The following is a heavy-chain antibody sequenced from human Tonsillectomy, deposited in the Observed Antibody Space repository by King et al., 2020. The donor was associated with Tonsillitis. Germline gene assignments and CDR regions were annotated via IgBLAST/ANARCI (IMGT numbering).Heavy chain of an antibody. CDR1: GCTFSSYA. Sequence: DVQLVESGGGLVQPGGSLRLSCAASGCTFSSYAMSWFRQAPGKGLEWVSDISGMGGSTYYPYYVKVRFIISRDNSKNTLYLQMNSLRAEDTAVYYCAKDQGGFYGDYHFEYWGQGTLVSVSS. CDR3: AKDQGGFYGDYHFEY. D-gene: IGHD4-17*01. CDR2: ISGMGGST. J-gene: IGHJ4*02. V-gene: IGHV3-23*04.